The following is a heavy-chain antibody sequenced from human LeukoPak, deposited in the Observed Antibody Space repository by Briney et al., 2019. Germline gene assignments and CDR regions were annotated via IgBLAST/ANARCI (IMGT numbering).Heavy chain of an antibody. J-gene: IGHJ5*01. Sequence: PSETLSLTCTVSGGSISSGSYYWSWIRQPAGKGLEWVGRIYTSGSTNYNPSLKSRVTISVDTSKNQFSLTLSSVTAADTAVYYCARHSPYYYGSGSTYPVNWFDSWGQGTLVTVSS. CDR3: ARHSPYYYGSGSTYPVNWFDS. CDR2: IYTSGST. CDR1: GGSISSGSYY. D-gene: IGHD3-10*01. V-gene: IGHV4-61*02.